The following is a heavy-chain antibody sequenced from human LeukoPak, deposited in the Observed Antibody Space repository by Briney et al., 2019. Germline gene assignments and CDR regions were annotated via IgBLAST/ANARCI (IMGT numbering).Heavy chain of an antibody. D-gene: IGHD6-19*01. Sequence: SETLSLTCTVSGDSISSYYWSWIRQPPGKGLEWIGYIYYGGSTNYNSSLKSRVTISVDTSQNQFSLKVSSVTPADTAVYYCARAGSGWSFDYWGQGTLVTVSS. J-gene: IGHJ4*02. CDR1: GDSISSYY. V-gene: IGHV4-59*01. CDR2: IYYGGST. CDR3: ARAGSGWSFDY.